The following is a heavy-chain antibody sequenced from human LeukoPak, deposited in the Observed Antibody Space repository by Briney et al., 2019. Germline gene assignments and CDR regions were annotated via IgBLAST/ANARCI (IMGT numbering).Heavy chain of an antibody. D-gene: IGHD5-12*01. CDR3: ARDISGYSGYAPYLDAFDI. V-gene: IGHV1-46*01. Sequence: ASVKVSCKSSGGTFSSYAVSWVRQAPGQGLEWMGIINPSGGSTSYAQKFQGRVTMTRDTSTSTVYMELSSLRSEDTAVYYCARDISGYSGYAPYLDAFDIWGQGTKVTVSS. CDR2: INPSGGST. J-gene: IGHJ3*02. CDR1: GGTFSSYA.